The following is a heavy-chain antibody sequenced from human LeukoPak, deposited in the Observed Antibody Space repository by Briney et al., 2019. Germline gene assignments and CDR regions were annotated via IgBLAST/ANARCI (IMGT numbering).Heavy chain of an antibody. CDR2: INHSGST. D-gene: IGHD3-16*02. CDR3: ARGLGAHSPDYDYVWGSYRYTGGFDY. CDR1: GASISSSSYY. J-gene: IGHJ4*02. Sequence: SETLSLTCAVSGASISSSSYYWGWIRQPPGKGLEWIGEINHSGSTNYNPSLKSRVTISVDTSKKQFSLKLSSVTAADTAVYYCARGLGAHSPDYDYVWGSYRYTGGFDYWGQGTLVTVSS. V-gene: IGHV4-39*07.